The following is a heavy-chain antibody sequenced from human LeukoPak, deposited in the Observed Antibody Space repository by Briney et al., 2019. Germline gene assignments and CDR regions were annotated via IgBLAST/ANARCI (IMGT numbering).Heavy chain of an antibody. CDR2: INSDGSTT. CDR3: ARCTTGRTFGSLREIKRSREIDY. Sequence: GGSLRLSCAASRFTFSTYWMHWVRQAPGKGLVWVSRINSDGSTTGYADSVKGRFTISRDNAKNSLYLQMNSLRVEDTAVYYCARCTTGRTFGSLREIKRSREIDYWGQGTLVTVSS. D-gene: IGHD1-1*01. CDR1: RFTFSTYW. J-gene: IGHJ4*02. V-gene: IGHV3-74*01.